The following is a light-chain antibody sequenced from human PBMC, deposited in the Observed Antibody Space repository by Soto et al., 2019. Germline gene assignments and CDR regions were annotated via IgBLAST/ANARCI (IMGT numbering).Light chain of an antibody. CDR2: AAT. V-gene: IGKV3-20*01. CDR1: QSIYINS. CDR3: QQYGDSPFA. J-gene: IGKJ3*01. Sequence: EIVLTQSPGTLSLSPGERATLSCRASQSIYINSLAWYQHKRGQAPRLLIYAATVRATAVPDRFNGSGSGTDVALTISRLEPEDSAMYYCQQYGDSPFAFGPGTKLDVK.